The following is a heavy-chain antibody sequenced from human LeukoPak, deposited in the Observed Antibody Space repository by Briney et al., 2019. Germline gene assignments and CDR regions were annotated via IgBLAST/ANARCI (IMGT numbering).Heavy chain of an antibody. CDR3: AKDRMGEWELLPNNAFDI. D-gene: IGHD1-26*01. J-gene: IGHJ3*02. CDR2: ISGSGGST. V-gene: IGHV3-23*01. CDR1: GFTFSTDA. Sequence: GGSLRLSCAASGFTFSTDAMSWVRQAPGKGLEWVSGISGSGGSTYYADSVKGRFTISRDNSKKTLYMQMNSLRAEDTAVYYCAKDRMGEWELLPNNAFDIWGQGTMVTVSS.